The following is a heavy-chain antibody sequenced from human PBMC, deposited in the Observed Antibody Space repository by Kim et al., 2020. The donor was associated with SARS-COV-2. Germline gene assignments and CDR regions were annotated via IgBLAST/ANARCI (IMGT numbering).Heavy chain of an antibody. CDR1: GFTFNSYP. CDR3: ARKAAAGGCDY. D-gene: IGHD2-2*01. V-gene: IGHV3-64*01. J-gene: IGHJ4*02. CDR2: ISPNGDST. Sequence: GGSLRLSCAASGFTFNSYPMHWVRQAPGKGLEYVSAISPNGDSTYYVNSVKGRFTISRDNSKNTLYLQMGSLRAEDMAVYYCARKAAAGGCDYWGQGTLVTVSS.